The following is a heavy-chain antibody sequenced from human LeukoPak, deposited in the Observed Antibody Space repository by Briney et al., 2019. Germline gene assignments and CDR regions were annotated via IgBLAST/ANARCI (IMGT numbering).Heavy chain of an antibody. CDR3: AKDLSLDV. CDR2: LGISGDYA. D-gene: IGHD2/OR15-2a*01. J-gene: IGHJ6*04. Sequence: GGSLRLSCVASGFTLSSYAVSWVRQAPGKGLQWVSSLGISGDYAWYAGSVKGRFTISRDSSKNTLYLQMNRLGAEDTAVYYCAKDLSLDVWGKGTTVTVSS. V-gene: IGHV3-23*01. CDR1: GFTLSSYA.